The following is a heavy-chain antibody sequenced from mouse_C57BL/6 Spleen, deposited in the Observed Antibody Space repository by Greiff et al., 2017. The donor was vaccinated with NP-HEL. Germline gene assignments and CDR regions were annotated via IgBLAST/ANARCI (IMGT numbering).Heavy chain of an antibody. CDR3: AREGGRYAMDY. CDR1: GYAFSSSW. Sequence: VMLVESGPELVKPGASVKISCKASGYAFSSSWMNWVKQRPGKGLEWIGRIYPGDGDTNYNGKFKGKATLTADKSSSTAYMQLSSLTSEDSAVYFCAREGGRYAMDYWGQGTSVTVSS. CDR2: IYPGDGDT. V-gene: IGHV1-82*01. J-gene: IGHJ4*01.